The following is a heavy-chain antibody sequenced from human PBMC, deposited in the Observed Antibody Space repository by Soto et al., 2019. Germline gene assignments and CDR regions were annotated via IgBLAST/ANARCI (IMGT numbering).Heavy chain of an antibody. V-gene: IGHV3-23*01. CDR1: GFTFNRHV. CDR2: LSDRGGSI. CDR3: AKVSSAWYAGFFDL. Sequence: EVQLLESGGGLVQPGGSLRRSCTASGFTFNRHVMTWVRPAPGKGLEWVSGLSDRGGSIYYADSVKGRYTISRDNSMNTLYLQMNTLRAADTAVYYCAKVSSAWYAGFFDLWGQGTLVTVSS. J-gene: IGHJ4*02. D-gene: IGHD2-8*01.